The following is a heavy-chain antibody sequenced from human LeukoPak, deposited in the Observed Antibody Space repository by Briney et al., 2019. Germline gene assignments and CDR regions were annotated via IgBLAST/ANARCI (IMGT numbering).Heavy chain of an antibody. V-gene: IGHV3-21*01. CDR3: AREDSSGYDY. CDR2: ISSSSSYI. D-gene: IGHD3-22*01. J-gene: IGHJ4*02. Sequence: GGSLRLSCAASGFTFSSYSMNWVRQAPGKGLEWVSSISSSSSYIYHADSVKGRFTISRDNAKNSLYLQMNSLRAEDTAVYYCAREDSSGYDYWGQGTLVTVSS. CDR1: GFTFSSYS.